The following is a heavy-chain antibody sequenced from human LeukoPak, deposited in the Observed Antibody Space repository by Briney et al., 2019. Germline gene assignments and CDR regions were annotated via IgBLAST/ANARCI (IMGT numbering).Heavy chain of an antibody. V-gene: IGHV3-23*01. J-gene: IGHJ4*02. D-gene: IGHD1-26*01. Sequence: GGSLRLSCAASGFTFRTSAMSWVRQAPGKGLEWVSAISCSGETTSHADSVKGRFTISRDNSKNTLYLQMNNLRAEDTAVYYCAKDGSFYSGSYYSDYWGQGTLVTVSS. CDR2: ISCSGETT. CDR1: GFTFRTSA. CDR3: AKDGSFYSGSYYSDY.